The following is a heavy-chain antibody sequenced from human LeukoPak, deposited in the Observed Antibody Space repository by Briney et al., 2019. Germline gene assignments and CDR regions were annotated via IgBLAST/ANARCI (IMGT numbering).Heavy chain of an antibody. CDR3: ARTTTSVAGDY. Sequence: GASVKVSCKASGYTFTYYYMHWVRQAPGQGLEWMGIINPSGGSTSYAQKFQGRVTMTRDTSTSTVYMELSSLRSEDTAVYYCARTTTSVAGDYWGQGTLVTVSS. D-gene: IGHD4-23*01. CDR1: GYTFTYYY. CDR2: INPSGGST. J-gene: IGHJ4*02. V-gene: IGHV1-46*01.